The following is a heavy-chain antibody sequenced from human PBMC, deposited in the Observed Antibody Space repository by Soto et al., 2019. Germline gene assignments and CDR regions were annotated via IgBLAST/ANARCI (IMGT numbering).Heavy chain of an antibody. Sequence: LSLTCTVSGGSISSSSYYWGWIRQPPGKGLEWIGSIYYSGSTYYNPSLKSRVTISVDTSKNQFSLKLSSVTAADTAVYYCARDVAMVRGVIPHDYWGQGTLVTVSS. J-gene: IGHJ4*02. CDR2: IYYSGST. CDR1: GGSISSSSYY. V-gene: IGHV4-39*07. CDR3: ARDVAMVRGVIPHDY. D-gene: IGHD3-10*01.